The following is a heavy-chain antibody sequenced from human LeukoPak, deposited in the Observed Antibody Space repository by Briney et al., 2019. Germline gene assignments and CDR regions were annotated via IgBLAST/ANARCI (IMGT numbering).Heavy chain of an antibody. CDR3: AREAGDY. J-gene: IGHJ4*02. CDR1: GGSVSGGSYY. V-gene: IGHV4-61*01. D-gene: IGHD3-10*01. CDR2: IYYSGST. Sequence: PSETLSLTCTVSGGSVSGGSYYWSWIRQPPGKGLEWIGYIYYSGSTNYNPSLKSRVTILVDTSKNQFSLKLSSVTAADTAVYYCAREAGDYWGQGTLVTVSS.